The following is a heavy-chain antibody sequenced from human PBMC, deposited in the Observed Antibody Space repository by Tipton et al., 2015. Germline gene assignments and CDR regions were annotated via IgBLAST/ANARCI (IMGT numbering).Heavy chain of an antibody. CDR2: IDTFGNT. Sequence: TLSLTCTVSGGFIRTYYWSWIRQPAGKKLEWLGRIDTFGNTKYNPSLQSRVTMSVDTSRNYFSLKLTSVSAADTAVYYCARDGGIVGTESPGNFDYWGRGTLVTVSA. CDR3: ARDGGIVGTESPGNFDY. CDR1: GGFIRTYY. V-gene: IGHV4-4*07. J-gene: IGHJ4*02. D-gene: IGHD1-26*01.